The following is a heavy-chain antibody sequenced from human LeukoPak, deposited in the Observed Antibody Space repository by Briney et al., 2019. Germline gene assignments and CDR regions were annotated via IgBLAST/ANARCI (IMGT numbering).Heavy chain of an antibody. D-gene: IGHD3/OR15-3a*01. V-gene: IGHV4-39*01. Sequence: PSETLSLTCTVSGGSISSSSYYWGWIRQAPGKGLEWIATIYHSGSTYYNPSLQSRVTISVDTSKNQFSLKLSSVTAADTAVYYCATQFFWTRTGATPLFFNYWGQGTLVTVSS. J-gene: IGHJ4*02. CDR3: ATQFFWTRTGATPLFFNY. CDR1: GGSISSSSYY. CDR2: IYHSGST.